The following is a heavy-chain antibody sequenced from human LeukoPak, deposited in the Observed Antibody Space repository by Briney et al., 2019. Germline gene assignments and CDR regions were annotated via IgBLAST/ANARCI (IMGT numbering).Heavy chain of an antibody. D-gene: IGHD6-13*01. CDR2: IYYSGNT. Sequence: SETLSLTCTVPGGPISSYYWSWIRQPPGKGLEWIGYIYYSGNTNYNPSLKSRVTISVDTSKNQFSLKLSSVTAADTAVYYCARGVYIAAAQYGYWGQGTLVTVSS. V-gene: IGHV4-59*01. J-gene: IGHJ4*02. CDR1: GGPISSYY. CDR3: ARGVYIAAAQYGY.